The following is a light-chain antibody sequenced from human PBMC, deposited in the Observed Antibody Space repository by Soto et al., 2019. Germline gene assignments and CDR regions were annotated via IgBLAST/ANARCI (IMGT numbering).Light chain of an antibody. CDR1: SSNIGAGYA. CDR3: QSFDRGPSGVYV. J-gene: IGLJ1*01. V-gene: IGLV1-40*01. CDR2: GNN. Sequence: QSGLTQPLSVSGAPSQRVTISCTGSSSNIGAGYAVHWFQQLPGIAPKLLIFGNNNRPSGAPDRFSGSKSGTSASLAITGLQAEDEGDYYCQSFDRGPSGVYVFGTGTKVTVL.